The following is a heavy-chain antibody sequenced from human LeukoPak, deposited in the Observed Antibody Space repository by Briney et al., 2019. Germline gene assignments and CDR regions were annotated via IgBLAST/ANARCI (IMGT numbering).Heavy chain of an antibody. J-gene: IGHJ4*02. CDR2: INPNSGDT. CDR1: GYTFTGYY. V-gene: IGHV1-2*02. D-gene: IGHD3-10*01. CDR3: ARYMVRGETGLYY. Sequence: GASVKVSCKPSGYTFTGYYMHWVRQAPGQGLEGMGWINPNSGDTNYAQNFQGRVTMTRDTSISTAYMEPSRLRSDDTAVYYCARYMVRGETGLYYCGPERLGSVSS.